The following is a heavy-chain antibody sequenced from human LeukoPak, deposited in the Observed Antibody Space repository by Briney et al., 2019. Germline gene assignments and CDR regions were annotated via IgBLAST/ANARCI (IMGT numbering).Heavy chain of an antibody. CDR1: GYTFTDYY. J-gene: IGHJ4*02. CDR2: VDPEDGET. Sequence: GASVKVSCKVSGYTFTDYYMHWVQQAPGKGLEWMGLVDPEDGETIYAEKFQGRVTITADTSTDTAYMELSSLRSEDTAVYYCAKGPSDFDFDYWGQGTLVTVSS. D-gene: IGHD3/OR15-3a*01. V-gene: IGHV1-69-2*01. CDR3: AKGPSDFDFDY.